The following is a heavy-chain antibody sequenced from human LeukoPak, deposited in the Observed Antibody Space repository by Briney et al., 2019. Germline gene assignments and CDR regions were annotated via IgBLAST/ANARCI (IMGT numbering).Heavy chain of an antibody. J-gene: IGHJ4*02. CDR2: IYSGGST. CDR3: ARVKGATIPFDY. CDR1: GFTVSSNY. D-gene: IGHD5-12*01. V-gene: IGHV3-66*01. Sequence: GGSLRLSCAASGFTVSSNYMSWVRQAPGKGLEWVSVIYSGGSTYYADSVKGRFTISRDNSKNTLYLQMNSLRAEDTAVYYCARVKGATIPFDYWGQGTLVTVSS.